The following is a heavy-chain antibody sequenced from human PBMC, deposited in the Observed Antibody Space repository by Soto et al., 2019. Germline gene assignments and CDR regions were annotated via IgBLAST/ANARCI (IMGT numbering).Heavy chain of an antibody. CDR2: ISAYNGNT. V-gene: IGHV1-18*01. CDR3: ARDHRNYDFWSREFDY. CDR1: GYTFTSYG. Sequence: QVQLVQSGAEVKKPGASVKVSCKASGYTFTSYGISWVRQAPGQGLEWMGWISAYNGNTNYAQKLQGRVTMTTDTSTRTAYMELRRLRSDDTGVDYCARDHRNYDFWSREFDYWGQGTLVNVSS. D-gene: IGHD3-3*01. J-gene: IGHJ4*01.